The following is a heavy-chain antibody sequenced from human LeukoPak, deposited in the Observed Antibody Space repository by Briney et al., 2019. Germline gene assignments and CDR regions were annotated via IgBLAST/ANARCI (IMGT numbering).Heavy chain of an antibody. V-gene: IGHV1-69*05. CDR1: GGTFSSYA. CDR3: AIGKLGMVFDY. Sequence: SVKVSCKASGGTFSSYAISWVRQAPGQGLEWMGGIIPIFGTANYAQKFQGRVTITTDESTSTAYMELCSLRSEDTAVYYCAIGKLGMVFDYWGQGTLVTVSS. D-gene: IGHD7-27*01. J-gene: IGHJ4*02. CDR2: IIPIFGTA.